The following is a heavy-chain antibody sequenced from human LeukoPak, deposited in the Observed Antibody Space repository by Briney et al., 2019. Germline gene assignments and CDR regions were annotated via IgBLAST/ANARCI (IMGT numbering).Heavy chain of an antibody. V-gene: IGHV3-23*01. CDR1: GFTFSSYA. CDR2: IICSGGST. CDR3: SSGREAKTHYYNGIDV. D-gene: IGHD6-6*01. Sequence: GGSLRLSCVASGFTFSSYAMRWVRQAPGKGLEWVSAIICSGGSTYYADSVKGRFTISRDNSKNTLYLQMNSLRAEDTAVYYCSSGREAKTHYYNGIDVWGQGTTVTVSS. J-gene: IGHJ6*02.